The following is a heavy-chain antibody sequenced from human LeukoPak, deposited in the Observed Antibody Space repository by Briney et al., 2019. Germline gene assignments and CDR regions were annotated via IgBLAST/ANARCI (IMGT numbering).Heavy chain of an antibody. CDR3: AREGPIAVAGYFDY. V-gene: IGHV3-43*02. CDR2: ITGDGGRT. J-gene: IGHJ4*02. D-gene: IGHD6-19*01. Sequence: GGSLTLSCEVSGFTFEDYDMHWVRQAPGKGLEWSSLITGDGGRTYFADSVRGRFTISRDNRKNSLYLQMNSLRADDTALYYCAREGPIAVAGYFDYWGQATLVTVSS. CDR1: GFTFEDYD.